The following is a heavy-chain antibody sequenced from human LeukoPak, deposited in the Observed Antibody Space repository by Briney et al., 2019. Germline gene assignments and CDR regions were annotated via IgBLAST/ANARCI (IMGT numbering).Heavy chain of an antibody. V-gene: IGHV3-23*01. CDR3: AKGGVRYFYWVPHVPKEGPHAFDM. D-gene: IGHD3-9*01. CDR1: GFTFTSYA. CDR2: ISGSGGST. J-gene: IGHJ3*02. Sequence: GGSLRLSCAASGFTFTSYAMSWVRQAPGKGLEWVSAISGSGGSTSYADPVKGRFTISRDNSKTTPYLQMNSLRAEDRAGCYFAKGGVRYFYWVPHVPKEGPHAFDMGHQGTVVSVSS.